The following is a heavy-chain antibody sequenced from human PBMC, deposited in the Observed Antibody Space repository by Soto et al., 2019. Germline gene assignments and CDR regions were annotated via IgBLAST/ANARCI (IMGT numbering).Heavy chain of an antibody. CDR3: ARQSATGTPNENPFDP. Sequence: QLQLQESGPGLVKPSETLSLTCTVSGGSISSSAYYWGWVRQPPGMGLEWIGSIYYTGNTYYNPSLKSRVTISVHTSKNQFSLNLSSVTAGDTAIYYCARQSATGTPNENPFDPWCQGTLVTVSS. J-gene: IGHJ5*02. D-gene: IGHD1-7*01. CDR1: GGSISSSAYY. CDR2: IYYTGNT. V-gene: IGHV4-39*01.